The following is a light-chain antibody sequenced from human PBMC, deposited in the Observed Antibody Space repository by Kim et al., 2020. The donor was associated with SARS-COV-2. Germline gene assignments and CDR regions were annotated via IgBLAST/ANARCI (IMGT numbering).Light chain of an antibody. V-gene: IGKV3-11*01. Sequence: FLSPGERSTLSCRASLSVRTYLPWYQQNPGQSPRRLIYDASNRATGIPARFSVSGSGTDFTLTLSSLEPEDFAVYYCQQRGNWPTFGQGTRLEIK. J-gene: IGKJ5*01. CDR2: DAS. CDR3: QQRGNWPT. CDR1: LSVRTY.